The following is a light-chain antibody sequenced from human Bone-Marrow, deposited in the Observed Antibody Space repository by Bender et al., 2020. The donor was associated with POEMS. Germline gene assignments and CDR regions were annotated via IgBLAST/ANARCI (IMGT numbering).Light chain of an antibody. Sequence: QSALTQPASVSGSPGQSITISCTGTSSDVASYNFVSWYQQHPGKAPKLMIYGGTKRPSGVSDRFSASKSGNTASLIISGLQAEDEAEYYCSSYTSRDTWVFGGGTKLTVL. CDR2: GGT. CDR3: SSYTSRDTWV. CDR1: SSDVASYNF. J-gene: IGLJ3*02. V-gene: IGLV2-14*02.